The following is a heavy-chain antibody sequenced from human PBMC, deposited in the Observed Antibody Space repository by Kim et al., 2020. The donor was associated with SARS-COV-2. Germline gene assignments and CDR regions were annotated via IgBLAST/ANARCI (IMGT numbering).Heavy chain of an antibody. CDR3: AKEIDSIPQENKLNSDY. CDR1: GFTFSSYG. CDR2: ISYDGSNK. J-gene: IGHJ4*02. Sequence: GGSLRLSYAASGFTFSSYGMHWVRQAPGKGLEWVAVISYDGSNKYYADSVKGRFTISRDNSKNTLYLQMNSLRAEDTAVYYCAKEIDSIPQENKLNSDYWGQGTLVTVSS. V-gene: IGHV3-30*18. D-gene: IGHD3-22*01.